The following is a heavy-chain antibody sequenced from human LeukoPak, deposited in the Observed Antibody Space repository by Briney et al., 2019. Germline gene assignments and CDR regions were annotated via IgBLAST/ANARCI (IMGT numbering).Heavy chain of an antibody. J-gene: IGHJ4*02. CDR1: GCTFSSYI. V-gene: IGHV3-48*02. Sequence: GGSLRLSCAASGCTFSSYIMNWVRQAPGKGLEWVSSISSGSSSIYYADSVKGRFTISRDNAKNSLYLQMNSLRDEDTAVYYCARDGSGGSGWAASDYWGQGILVTGSS. CDR3: ARDGSGGSGWAASDY. D-gene: IGHD6-19*01. CDR2: ISSGSSSI.